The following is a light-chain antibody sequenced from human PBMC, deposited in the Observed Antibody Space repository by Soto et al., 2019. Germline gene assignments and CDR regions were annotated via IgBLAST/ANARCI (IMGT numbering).Light chain of an antibody. V-gene: IGKV3-15*01. CDR1: QSVSNN. J-gene: IGKJ1*01. CDR2: GAS. CDR3: QQYNNSPPWT. Sequence: LVVTPSPAPVSVSQGGRATLSCRASQSVSNNLAWYQQKPGQAPRLLIYGASTRATGIPARFSDSGSGTEFTLTTNSLQSEDCAVYYCQQYNNSPPWTFGQGTKVDIK.